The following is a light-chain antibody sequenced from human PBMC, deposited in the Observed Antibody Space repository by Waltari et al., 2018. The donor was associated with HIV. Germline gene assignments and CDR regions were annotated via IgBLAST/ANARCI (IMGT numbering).Light chain of an antibody. CDR2: DAM. CDR3: CSSAGRYTFV. CDR1: SSDVGSYNY. Sequence: QSALSQPRSVSGSPGQSITISCTGTSSDVGSYNYVSWYQHHPGKAPKLMIYDAMKRPSGVPDRFSGSKSGNTASLTISGLQVEDEADYYCCSSAGRYTFVFRTGTKVTVL. J-gene: IGLJ1*01. V-gene: IGLV2-11*01.